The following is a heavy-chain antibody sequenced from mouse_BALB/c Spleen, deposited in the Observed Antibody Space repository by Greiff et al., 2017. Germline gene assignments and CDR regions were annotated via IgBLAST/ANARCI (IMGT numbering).Heavy chain of an antibody. J-gene: IGHJ4*01. CDR1: GFTFSSYA. CDR2: ISSGGST. V-gene: IGHV5-6-5*01. D-gene: IGHD2-4*01. CDR3: ARGAYDYLDYYAMDY. Sequence: EVKLMESGGGLVKPGGSLKLSCAASGFTFSSYAMSWVRQTPEKRLEWVASISSGGSTYYPDSVKGRFTISRDNARNILYLQMSSLRSEDTAMYYCARGAYDYLDYYAMDYWGQGTSVTVSS.